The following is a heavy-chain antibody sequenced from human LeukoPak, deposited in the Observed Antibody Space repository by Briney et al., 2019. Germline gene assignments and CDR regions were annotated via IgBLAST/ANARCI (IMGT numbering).Heavy chain of an antibody. D-gene: IGHD4-17*01. Sequence: PGRSLRLSCAASGFTFSSCGMHWVRQAPGKGLEWVAVISYDGSNKYSADSVKGRFTISRDNSKNTLYLQTNSLRAEDTAVYYCANYGDYYYFYYWGQGTLVTVSS. CDR1: GFTFSSCG. CDR3: ANYGDYYYFYY. J-gene: IGHJ4*02. V-gene: IGHV3-30*18. CDR2: ISYDGSNK.